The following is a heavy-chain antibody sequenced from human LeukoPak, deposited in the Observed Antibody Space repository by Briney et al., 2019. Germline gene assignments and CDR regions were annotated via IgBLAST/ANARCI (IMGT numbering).Heavy chain of an antibody. CDR1: GFTFSSYA. Sequence: PGGSLRLSCAASGFTFSSYAMSWVRQAPGKGLEWVSAISGSGGSTYYADSVKGRFTISRDNSKNTLYLQMNSLRAEDTAVYYCARGSGRGALVAGTFDYWGQGTLVTVSS. CDR3: ARGSGRGALVAGTFDY. CDR2: ISGSGGST. V-gene: IGHV3-23*01. D-gene: IGHD6-19*01. J-gene: IGHJ4*02.